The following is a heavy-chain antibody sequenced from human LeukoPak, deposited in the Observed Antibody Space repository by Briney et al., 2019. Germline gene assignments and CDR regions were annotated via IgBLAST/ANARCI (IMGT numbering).Heavy chain of an antibody. D-gene: IGHD6-6*01. CDR3: ARDYSSSNYYYYYMDV. J-gene: IGHJ6*03. CDR1: GGSISSYY. CDR2: IYNSGST. V-gene: IGHV4-59*01. Sequence: SETLSLTCTVSGGSISSYYWSWIRQPPGKGLEWIGYIYNSGSTNYNPSLKSRVTISVDTSKNQVSLKLSSVTAADTAVYYCARDYSSSNYYYYYMDVWGKGTTVTVSS.